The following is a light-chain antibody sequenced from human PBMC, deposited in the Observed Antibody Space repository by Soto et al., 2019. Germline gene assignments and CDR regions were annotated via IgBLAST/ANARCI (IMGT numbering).Light chain of an antibody. CDR1: SSDVGKYNY. CDR3: SSYAGSMNLV. V-gene: IGLV2-8*01. CDR2: EVT. Sequence: QSALTQPPSASGSPGQSLTISCTGTSSDVGKYNYVSWYQQPPGKAPKLIIYEVTKRPSGVPDRFSGSKSGNTASLTVSGLQAEDEADYYCSSYAGSMNLVFGGGTKLTVL. J-gene: IGLJ2*01.